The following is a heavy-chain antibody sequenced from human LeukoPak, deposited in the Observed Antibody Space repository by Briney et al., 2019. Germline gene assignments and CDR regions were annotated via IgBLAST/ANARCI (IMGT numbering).Heavy chain of an antibody. CDR2: ISYDGGIK. CDR3: AREGEGGDFDY. CDR1: GFTFSSYA. D-gene: IGHD3-16*01. Sequence: GRSLRLSCAASGFTFSSYAMHWVRQAPGRGLEWVAMISYDGGIKFYADSVKGRFTISRDKSKSTLYVQMNSLRLEDTAIYYCAREGEGGDFDYWGQGTLVTVSS. J-gene: IGHJ4*02. V-gene: IGHV3-30-3*01.